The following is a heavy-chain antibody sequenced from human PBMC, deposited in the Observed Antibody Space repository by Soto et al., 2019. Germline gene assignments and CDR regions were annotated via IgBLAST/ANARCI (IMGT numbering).Heavy chain of an antibody. CDR1: GYTFTSYG. J-gene: IGHJ6*02. Sequence: ASVKVSCKASGYTFTSYGISWVRQAPGQGLEWMGWISAYNGNTNYAQKLKGRVTMTTDASTGTAYMELRSLRSDDTAVYYCARGRREDYDFWSGYNYYGMDVWGQGTTVTVS. CDR3: ARGRREDYDFWSGYNYYGMDV. CDR2: ISAYNGNT. D-gene: IGHD3-3*01. V-gene: IGHV1-18*04.